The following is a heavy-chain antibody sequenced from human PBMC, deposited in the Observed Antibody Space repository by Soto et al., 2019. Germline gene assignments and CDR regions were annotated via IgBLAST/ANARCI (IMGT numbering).Heavy chain of an antibody. CDR3: AKLLGYSYGAVGY. V-gene: IGHV3-23*01. CDR1: GFTFGSSA. J-gene: IGHJ4*02. Sequence: EVQLLESGGGLVQPGGSLRLSCAASGFTFGSSAMSWVRQAPGKGLEWVSSVSGSGGSTYYADSVKGRFTITRDKSKNTVSLRMSSLRVEDTAVYYCAKLLGYSYGAVGYWGQGTLVTVSS. D-gene: IGHD5-18*01. CDR2: VSGSGGST.